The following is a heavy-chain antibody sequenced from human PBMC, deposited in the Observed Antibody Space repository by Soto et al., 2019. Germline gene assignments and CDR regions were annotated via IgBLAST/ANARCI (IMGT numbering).Heavy chain of an antibody. D-gene: IGHD5-12*01. Sequence: PSETLSLTCTVSGGSISSGGYYWSWIRQHPGKGLEWIGYIYYSGSTYYNPSLKSRVTISVDTSKNQFSLKLSSVTAADTAVYYCARVRVSGYDYGVYFDYWGQGTLVTVSS. J-gene: IGHJ4*02. CDR3: ARVRVSGYDYGVYFDY. V-gene: IGHV4-31*03. CDR2: IYYSGST. CDR1: GGSISSGGYY.